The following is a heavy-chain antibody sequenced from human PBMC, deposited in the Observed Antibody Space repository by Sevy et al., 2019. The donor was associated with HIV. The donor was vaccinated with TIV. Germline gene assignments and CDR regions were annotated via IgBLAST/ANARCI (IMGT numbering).Heavy chain of an antibody. CDR1: GFTFSSYA. V-gene: IGHV3-23*01. CDR3: AKGMVDYYYMDV. J-gene: IGHJ6*03. D-gene: IGHD2-8*01. Sequence: GGSLRLSCAASGFTFSSYAMSWVRQAPGKGLEWVSAISGSGGSTYYADSVKGRFTISRDNSKNTLYRQMNSLRAEDTAVYYCAKGMVDYYYMDVWGKGTTVTVSS. CDR2: ISGSGGST.